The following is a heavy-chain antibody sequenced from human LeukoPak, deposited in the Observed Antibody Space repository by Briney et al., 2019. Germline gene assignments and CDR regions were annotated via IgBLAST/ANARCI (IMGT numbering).Heavy chain of an antibody. CDR3: AREAVAATGTGWFDL. Sequence: GGSLRLSCAASGFIFRNYAMHWVRQAPGKGLDWVAVISDDGNTKYYADSVKGRFTVSRDNSENTLYVHMSSLSADVSAVYYCAREAVAATGTGWFDLWGQGTLVTVSS. D-gene: IGHD6-13*01. J-gene: IGHJ5*02. V-gene: IGHV3-30*04. CDR1: GFIFRNYA. CDR2: ISDDGNTK.